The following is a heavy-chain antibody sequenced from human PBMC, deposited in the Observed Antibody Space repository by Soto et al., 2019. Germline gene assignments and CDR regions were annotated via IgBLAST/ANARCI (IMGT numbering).Heavy chain of an antibody. V-gene: IGHV5-51*01. CDR2: IYPGDSDT. CDR1: GYSFTSYW. CDR3: ARLARGVILYYYGMDV. D-gene: IGHD3-10*01. Sequence: PGESLKISCKGSGYSFTSYWIGWVRQMPGKGLEWMGIIYPGDSDTRYSPSFQGQVTISADKSISTAYLQWSSLKASDTAMYYCARLARGVILYYYGMDVWGQGTTVTVSS. J-gene: IGHJ6*02.